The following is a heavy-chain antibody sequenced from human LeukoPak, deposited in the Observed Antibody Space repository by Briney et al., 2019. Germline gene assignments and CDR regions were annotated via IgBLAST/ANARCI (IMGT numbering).Heavy chain of an antibody. V-gene: IGHV3-48*01. D-gene: IGHD2-15*01. CDR3: AGDANFYFYYGMDV. CDR2: ISSSSSTI. CDR1: GFTFSSYS. J-gene: IGHJ6*02. Sequence: GGSLRLSCAASGFTFSSYSMNWVRQAPGKGLEWVSYISSSSSTIYYADSVKGRFTISRDNAKNSLYLQMNSLRAEDTAVYYCAGDANFYFYYGMDVWGQGTTVTVSS.